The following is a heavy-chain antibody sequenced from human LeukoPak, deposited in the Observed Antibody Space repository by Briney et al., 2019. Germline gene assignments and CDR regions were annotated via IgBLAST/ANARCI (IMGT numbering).Heavy chain of an antibody. CDR1: GGSISSYY. CDR3: ARPATLGGYFDL. J-gene: IGHJ2*01. V-gene: IGHV4-59*08. D-gene: IGHD3-10*01. Sequence: SETLSLTCTVSGGSISSYYWSWIRQPPGKGLEWIGYIYYSGSTNYNPSLKSRVTISVDTSKNQFSLKLSFVTAADTAVYYCARPATLGGYFDLWGRGTLVTVSS. CDR2: IYYSGST.